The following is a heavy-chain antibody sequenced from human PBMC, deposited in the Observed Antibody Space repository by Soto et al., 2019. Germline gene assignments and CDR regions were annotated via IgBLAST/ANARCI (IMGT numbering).Heavy chain of an antibody. Sequence: PSQTLSLTCVISGDIVSSSSVAWNWVRQSPSRGLEWLGRTYYRSRWYSDFAVSVGGRIVVNADTSKNQFSLQLNSVTPEDTAVYFCARSEEDSDYYYYGLDVWGQGTTVTVSS. CDR2: TYYRSRWYS. V-gene: IGHV6-1*01. J-gene: IGHJ6*02. D-gene: IGHD2-15*01. CDR3: ARSEEDSDYYYYGLDV. CDR1: GDIVSSSSVA.